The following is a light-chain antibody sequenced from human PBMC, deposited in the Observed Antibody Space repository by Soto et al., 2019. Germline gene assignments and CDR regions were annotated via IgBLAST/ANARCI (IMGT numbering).Light chain of an antibody. CDR2: QGR. CDR1: NNDVGAYNL. V-gene: IGLV2-23*01. CDR3: CSYAGTNTMV. Sequence: QSALTQPASVSGSPGQSITISCIGTNNDVGAYNLVSWYQQHPGMAPKLLIYQGRERPSGISSRFSGSKSGNTASLTISGLQAEDEADYYCCSYAGTNTMVFGGGPKLTVL. J-gene: IGLJ2*01.